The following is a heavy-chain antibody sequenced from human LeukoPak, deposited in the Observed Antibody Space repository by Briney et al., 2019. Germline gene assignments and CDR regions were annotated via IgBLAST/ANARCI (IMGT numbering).Heavy chain of an antibody. J-gene: IGHJ1*01. CDR3: ARDGKQYSSSWYPEYFQH. CDR2: IWYDGSNK. Sequence: GGSLRLSCAASGFTFSSYGMHWVRQAPGKGLEWVAVIWYDGSNKYYADPVKGRFTISRDNSKNTLYLQMNSLRAEDRAVYYCARDGKQYSSSWYPEYFQHWGQGTLVTVSS. D-gene: IGHD6-13*01. V-gene: IGHV3-33*01. CDR1: GFTFSSYG.